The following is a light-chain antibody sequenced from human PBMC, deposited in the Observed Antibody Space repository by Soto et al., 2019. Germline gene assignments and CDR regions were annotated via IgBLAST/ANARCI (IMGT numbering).Light chain of an antibody. CDR1: RSLLKANGYTY. V-gene: IGKV2-28*01. CDR3: MQTIESRT. J-gene: IGKJ1*01. Sequence: DIVMTQSPLSLTVSPGEPASICCRSSRSLLKANGYTYFHWFLQKPGQSPQLLIYLGYNGAPDVPYRFSGTGSGTDFTLKISRGEAEDVGVYYCMQTIESRTFGQGTKGDI. CDR2: LGY.